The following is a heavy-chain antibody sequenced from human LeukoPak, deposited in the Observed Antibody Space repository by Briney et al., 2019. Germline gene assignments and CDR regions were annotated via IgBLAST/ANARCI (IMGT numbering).Heavy chain of an antibody. CDR2: IHYSGST. CDR1: GGSINSYY. V-gene: IGHV4-59*06. D-gene: IGHD2/OR15-2a*01. CDR3: VRDLRNFTFFSDN. Sequence: SETLSLTCTVSGGSINSYYWNWIRQPPGKGLEWIGYIHYSGSTYYNLSLRSRVSISIDTSKNQFSLKLSSVTAADTAVYYCVRDLRNFTFFSDNWGQGTLVTVSS. J-gene: IGHJ4*02.